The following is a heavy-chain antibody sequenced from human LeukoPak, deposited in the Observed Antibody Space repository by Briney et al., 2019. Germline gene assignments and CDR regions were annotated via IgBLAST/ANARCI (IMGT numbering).Heavy chain of an antibody. CDR2: MNPNSGNT. Sequence: ASVKVSCKASGYTFTSYDINWVRQATGQGLEWMGWMNPNSGNTDYAQKFQGRVTITRNTSISTAYMELSSLRSEDTAVYYCARVTRPTYYYYYYYMDVWGKGTTVTVSS. CDR1: GYTFTSYD. V-gene: IGHV1-8*03. J-gene: IGHJ6*03. CDR3: ARVTRPTYYYYYYYMDV.